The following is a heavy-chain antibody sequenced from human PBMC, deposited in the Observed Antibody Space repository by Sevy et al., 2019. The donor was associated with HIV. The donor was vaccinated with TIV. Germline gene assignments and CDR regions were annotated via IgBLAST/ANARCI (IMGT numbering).Heavy chain of an antibody. D-gene: IGHD4-17*01. CDR1: GFILGYYA. CDR2: SSYDGGNI. Sequence: GGSLRLSCTASGFILGYYAMHWVRQAPGKGLEWVAVSSYDGGNIHYADSVQGRFTVSRDNSKNTLYLQMNSLRPEDTAMYYCARDFYEFGDPRGLDYWGQGVLVTVSS. V-gene: IGHV3-30-3*01. CDR3: ARDFYEFGDPRGLDY. J-gene: IGHJ4*02.